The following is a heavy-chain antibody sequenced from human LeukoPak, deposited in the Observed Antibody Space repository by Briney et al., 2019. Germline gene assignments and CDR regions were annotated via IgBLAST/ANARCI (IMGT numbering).Heavy chain of an antibody. D-gene: IGHD6-19*01. CDR2: ISSSSNYI. J-gene: IGHJ4*02. CDR1: GFTFSSYS. Sequence: GGSLRLSCAGSGFTFSSYSMNWVRQAPGKGLEWVSCISSSSNYIYYADSVKGRFTISRDNAKNSLYLQLNSLRAEDTAVYYCARGNSLPGIAVAGYVYWGQGTLVTVSS. V-gene: IGHV3-21*01. CDR3: ARGNSLPGIAVAGYVY.